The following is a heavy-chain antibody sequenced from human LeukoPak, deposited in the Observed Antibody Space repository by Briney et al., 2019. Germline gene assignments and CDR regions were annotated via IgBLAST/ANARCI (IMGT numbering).Heavy chain of an antibody. D-gene: IGHD5-12*01. CDR1: GYSISSGYY. V-gene: IGHV4-38-2*02. CDR3: AREGYRIFDY. Sequence: PSETLSLTCTVSGYSISSGYYWGWIRQPPGKGLEWIGSIYHSGSTYYNPSLKSRVTISVDTSKNQFSLKLSSVTAADTAVYYCAREGYRIFDYWGQGTLVTVSS. CDR2: IYHSGST. J-gene: IGHJ4*02.